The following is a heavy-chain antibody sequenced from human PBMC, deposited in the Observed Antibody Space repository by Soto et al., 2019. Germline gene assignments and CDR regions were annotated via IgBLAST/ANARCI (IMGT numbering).Heavy chain of an antibody. D-gene: IGHD1-26*01. J-gene: IGHJ4*02. CDR2: IIHIFGTA. CDR3: ERDQYSGSSPS. Sequence: QVQLVQSGAEVKKPGSSVKVSCKASGVTFSSYAISWVRQAPGQGLEWMGGIIHIFGTANYAQKFQGRVTLTADKSTRTAYMELSSLRSEDTAVYYCERDQYSGSSPSGGKGNLVTFSS. V-gene: IGHV1-69*06. CDR1: GVTFSSYA.